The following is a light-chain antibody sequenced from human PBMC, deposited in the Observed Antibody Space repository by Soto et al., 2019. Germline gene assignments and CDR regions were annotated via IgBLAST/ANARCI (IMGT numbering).Light chain of an antibody. CDR2: AAS. CDR1: QTISDL. J-gene: IGKJ1*01. CDR3: QQYSTFWT. Sequence: DIQMTQSPSSLSASIGDRVTITCRASQTISDLLNWYQHKPGKAPKLLIYAASSLQGGVPSRFSGSGSRTNFTLPISGLQPEDFATYFCQQYSTFWTFGQGTKLDIQ. V-gene: IGKV1-39*01.